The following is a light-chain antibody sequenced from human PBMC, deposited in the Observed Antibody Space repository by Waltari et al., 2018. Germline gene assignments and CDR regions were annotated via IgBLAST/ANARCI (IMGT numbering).Light chain of an antibody. CDR3: YSTDSSGHDRV. Sequence: SYELSQPPSVSASPRQTARNTCSGDTVPKKYVYLYQQKSGQAPVLVIYEDIKRPSGITEKFSGSSLGTTTTLTISGAHVEDEADYYCYSTDSSGHDRVFGGGTKLTVL. J-gene: IGLJ3*02. V-gene: IGLV3-10*01. CDR1: TVPKKY. CDR2: EDI.